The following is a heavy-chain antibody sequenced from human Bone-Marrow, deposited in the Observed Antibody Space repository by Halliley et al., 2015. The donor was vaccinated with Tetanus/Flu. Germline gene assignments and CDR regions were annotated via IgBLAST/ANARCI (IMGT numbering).Heavy chain of an antibody. CDR2: SGVVGDT. CDR3: ARQIPGIATAGGAFDI. D-gene: IGHD6-13*01. Sequence: SGVVGDTYFAGSVKGRFTISRENAKNSFYLQMNNLRAEDTAVYYCARQIPGIATAGGAFDIWGQGTVVTVSS. J-gene: IGHJ3*02. V-gene: IGHV3-13*01.